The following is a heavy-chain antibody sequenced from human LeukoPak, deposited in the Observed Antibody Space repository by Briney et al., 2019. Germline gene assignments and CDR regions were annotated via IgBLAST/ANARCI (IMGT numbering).Heavy chain of an antibody. Sequence: GESLRISCKGSGYSFTSYWISWVRQMPGKGLDWMGIIYPGDSDTRYSPSFQGQVTISADKSTSTAFLQWSSLKASDSAMYYCARSTQQLVAPHFDYWGLGTLVTVSS. D-gene: IGHD6-6*01. CDR3: ARSTQQLVAPHFDY. CDR1: GYSFTSYW. J-gene: IGHJ4*02. V-gene: IGHV5-51*01. CDR2: IYPGDSDT.